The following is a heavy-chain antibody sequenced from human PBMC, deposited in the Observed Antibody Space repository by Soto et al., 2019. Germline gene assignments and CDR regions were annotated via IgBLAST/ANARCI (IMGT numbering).Heavy chain of an antibody. D-gene: IGHD3-10*01. J-gene: IGHJ5*02. CDR3: ARRESLAPFDP. CDR1: GGSISSSSYY. V-gene: IGHV4-39*01. CDR2: IYYSGST. Sequence: SETLSLTCTVSGGSISSSSYYWGWIRQPPGKGLEWIGSIYYSGSTYYNPSLKSRVTISVDTSKNQFSLKLSSVTAADTAVYYCARRESLAPFDPWGQGTLVTVSS.